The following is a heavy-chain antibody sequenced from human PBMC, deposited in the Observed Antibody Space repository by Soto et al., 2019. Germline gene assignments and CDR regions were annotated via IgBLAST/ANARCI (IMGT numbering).Heavy chain of an antibody. CDR2: MYNRGST. CDR3: ARFFSDSWYTVSPGYFDY. Sequence: QVQLQESGPGLVRPWETLSLTCSVSGVSVNSDGYYWNWIRQPPGKGLEWIGNMYNRGSTNYNPSLKSRITISGDSSQNQFSLRLTSVTAGDTAVYYCARFFSDSWYTVSPGYFDYWGQGILVTVSS. D-gene: IGHD6-13*01. V-gene: IGHV4-61*08. J-gene: IGHJ4*02. CDR1: GVSVNSDGYY.